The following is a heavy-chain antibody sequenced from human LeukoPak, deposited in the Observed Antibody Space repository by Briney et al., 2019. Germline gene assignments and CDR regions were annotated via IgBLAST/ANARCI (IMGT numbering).Heavy chain of an antibody. CDR3: ACLSVAHNNYFDY. D-gene: IGHD6-19*01. CDR1: SGSISTYY. J-gene: IGHJ4*02. V-gene: IGHV4-59*08. CDR2: INYNGNT. Sequence: SETLSLTCPVSSGSISTYYWSWIRQPPGRDLEWLGDINYNGNTNYNPSLQSRVTLSVDTSKNQFSLRLTSVSATDTAVYYCACLSVAHNNYFDYWGQGILVTVSS.